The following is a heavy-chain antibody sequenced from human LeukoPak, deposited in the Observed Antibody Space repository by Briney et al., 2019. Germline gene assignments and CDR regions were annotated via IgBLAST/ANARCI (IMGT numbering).Heavy chain of an antibody. CDR3: ARGALIWGYFDL. CDR2: IYTSGST. J-gene: IGHJ2*01. V-gene: IGHV4-4*07. CDR1: GGSISNYY. Sequence: PSETLSLTCTGSGGSISNYYWSWIRQAAGKGLEWIGRIYTSGSTNYNPSLKSRVTISVDKSKNQFSLKLSSVTAADTAVYYCARGALIWGYFDLWGRGTLVTVSS. D-gene: IGHD3-16*01.